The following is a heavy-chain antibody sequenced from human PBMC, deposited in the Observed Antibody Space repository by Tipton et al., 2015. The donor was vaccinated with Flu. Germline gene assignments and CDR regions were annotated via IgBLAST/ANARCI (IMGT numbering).Heavy chain of an antibody. CDR3: ARDRIAVAGTRYSYYGMDV. CDR2: INPNSGGT. Sequence: QLVQSGAEVKKPGASVKVSCKASGYTFTGYYMHWVRQAPGQGLEWMGWINPNSGGTNYAQKFQGRVTMTRDTSISTAYMELSRLRSDDTAVYYCARDRIAVAGTRYSYYGMDVWGQGTTVTVSS. J-gene: IGHJ6*02. D-gene: IGHD6-19*01. CDR1: GYTFTGYY. V-gene: IGHV1-2*02.